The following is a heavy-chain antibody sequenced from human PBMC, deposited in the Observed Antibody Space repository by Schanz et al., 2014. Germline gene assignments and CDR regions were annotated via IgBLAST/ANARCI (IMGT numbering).Heavy chain of an antibody. Sequence: EVQLLESGGGLVQPGGSLRLSCAASGFSFRKSAMSWVRQAPGKGLEWVSALTGSGTTTYYADSVKGRFTISRDNSKNTLDLQMNSLRAEDTGVYYCARGRTFDYWGQGTLVTVSS. CDR2: LTGSGTTT. CDR1: GFSFRKSA. CDR3: ARGRTFDY. V-gene: IGHV3-23*01. J-gene: IGHJ4*02.